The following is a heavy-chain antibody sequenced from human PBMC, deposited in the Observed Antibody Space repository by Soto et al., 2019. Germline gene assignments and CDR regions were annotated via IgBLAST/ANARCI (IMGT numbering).Heavy chain of an antibody. D-gene: IGHD3-16*02. V-gene: IGHV1-18*04. CDR3: ARVDDYVWGSFRP. J-gene: IGHJ5*02. Sequence: GXSVKVSSKASGYPFTTHGISWVRQAPGQGLEWMGWISPYNGKTTYAQKVQGRVTMTTDTSTSTAYMELRGLRSDDTAVYYCARVDDYVWGSFRPWAQGIQVTVTS. CDR1: GYPFTTHG. CDR2: ISPYNGKT.